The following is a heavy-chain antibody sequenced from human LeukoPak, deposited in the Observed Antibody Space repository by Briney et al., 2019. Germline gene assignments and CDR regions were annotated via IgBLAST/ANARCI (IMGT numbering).Heavy chain of an antibody. CDR3: ARSAEAEYYYDSSGLWEY. CDR1: GGSISSYY. D-gene: IGHD3-22*01. CDR2: IYYSGST. Sequence: SETLSLTCTVSGGSISSYYWSWIRQPPGKGLEWIGYIYYSGSTNYNPSLKSRVTISVDTSKNQFYLKLSSVTAADTAVYFCARSAEAEYYYDSSGLWEYWGQGTLVTVSS. J-gene: IGHJ4*02. V-gene: IGHV4-59*12.